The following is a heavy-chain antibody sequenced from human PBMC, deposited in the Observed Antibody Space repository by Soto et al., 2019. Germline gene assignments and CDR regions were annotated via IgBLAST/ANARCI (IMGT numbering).Heavy chain of an antibody. CDR1: GYTFTGYY. CDR2: INPNSGGT. V-gene: IGHV1-2*02. CDR3: ARGGELGEPCMDV. Sequence: ASVKVSCKASGYTFTGYYMHWVRQAPGQGLEWMGWINPNSGGTNYAQKFQGRVTMTRDTSTSTAYMELRSLRSDDTAVYYCARGGELGEPCMDVWGQGTTVTVSS. D-gene: IGHD1-26*01. J-gene: IGHJ6*02.